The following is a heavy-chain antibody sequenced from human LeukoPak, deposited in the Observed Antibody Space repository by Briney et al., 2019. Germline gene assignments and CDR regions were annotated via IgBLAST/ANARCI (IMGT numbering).Heavy chain of an antibody. V-gene: IGHV1-69*05. CDR2: GIAIFGRV. CDR1: GGTFSSYG. J-gene: IGHJ4*02. D-gene: IGHD3-22*01. Sequence: GSSVKVSCKASGGTFSSYGSSWVRQAPGQGLEWRGGGIAIFGRVKYGQKFQGRATITTDGSTSTAYMELSSLTSEDTGVYYCARGELGDSSGFSFFDYWGQGTLVTVSS. CDR3: ARGELGDSSGFSFFDY.